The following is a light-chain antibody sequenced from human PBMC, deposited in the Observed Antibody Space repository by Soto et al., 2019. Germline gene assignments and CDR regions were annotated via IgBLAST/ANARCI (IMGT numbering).Light chain of an antibody. CDR3: MQGLQSPGT. CDR2: LGS. J-gene: IGKJ1*01. CDR1: QSLLQSNGNNY. V-gene: IGKV2-28*01. Sequence: DVVMTQSPVSLSVTPGESASISCRSSQSLLQSNGNNYLDWFLQKPGQSPRLLIYLGSNRASGVPDRFSGCGSGTDFTLKIIRVDAEDVGVYYCMQGLQSPGTFGQGTKVELK.